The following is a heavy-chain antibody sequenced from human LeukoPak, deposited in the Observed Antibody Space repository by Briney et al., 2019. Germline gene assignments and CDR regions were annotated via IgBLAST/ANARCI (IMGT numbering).Heavy chain of an antibody. CDR3: ARGGDCSSTSCYYYYGMDV. CDR1: GYTFTSYA. J-gene: IGHJ6*02. CDR2: INAGNGNT. V-gene: IGHV1-3*01. Sequence: ASVKVSCKASGYTFTSYAMHWVRQAPGQRLEWMGWINAGNGNTKYSQKFQGRVTITRDTSASTAYMELSSLRSEDTAVYYCARGGDCSSTSCYYYYGMDVWGQGTTVTVSS. D-gene: IGHD2-2*01.